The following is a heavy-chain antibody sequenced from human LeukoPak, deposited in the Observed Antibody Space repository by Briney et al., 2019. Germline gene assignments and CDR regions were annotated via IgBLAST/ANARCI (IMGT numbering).Heavy chain of an antibody. D-gene: IGHD2-2*01. CDR2: ISLKSGSA. V-gene: IGHV1-18*01. CDR1: GYTVVNYG. Sequence: ASVKVSCKTSGYTVVNYGINWVRQAPGQGLEWMGWISLKSGSAGYAQRVQGRGTLTTDTSTNTAYMQLRRLRADVTLVYYCERFSYRRPYQLDSWGQGTLVSISS. J-gene: IGHJ4*02. CDR3: ERFSYRRPYQLDS.